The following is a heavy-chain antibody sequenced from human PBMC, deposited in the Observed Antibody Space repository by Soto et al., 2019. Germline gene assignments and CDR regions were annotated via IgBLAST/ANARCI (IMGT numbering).Heavy chain of an antibody. CDR2: INGRSNYK. CDR3: AGEYGIAGETSAFDY. D-gene: IGHD1-26*01. V-gene: IGHV3-21*01. CDR1: GFVFSTYV. J-gene: IGHJ4*01. Sequence: GGSLRLSCATSGFVFSTYVMNWVRPAPGKGLEWVSSINGRSNYKYYANSVRGRFTISRDNAKNSLFLQMSSLTAEDTAVYYCAGEYGIAGETSAFDYWGHGTLVTVSS.